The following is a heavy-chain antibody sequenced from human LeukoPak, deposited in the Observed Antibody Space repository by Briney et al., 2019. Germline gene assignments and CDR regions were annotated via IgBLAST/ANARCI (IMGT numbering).Heavy chain of an antibody. CDR3: ARDLGYGEFDY. J-gene: IGHJ4*02. Sequence: SETLSLTCTVSGGSISSGSYYWSWIRQPAGKGLEWIGRIYTSGSTNYNPSLKSRVTISVDTSKNQSSLKLSSVTAADTAVYYCARDLGYGEFDYWGQGTLVTVSS. V-gene: IGHV4-61*02. CDR2: IYTSGST. D-gene: IGHD4-17*01. CDR1: GGSISSGSYY.